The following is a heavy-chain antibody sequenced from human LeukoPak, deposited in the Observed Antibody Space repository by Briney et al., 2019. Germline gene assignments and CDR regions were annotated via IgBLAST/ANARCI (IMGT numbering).Heavy chain of an antibody. Sequence: GGSLRLSCAASGFTFSSYAMNWVRQAPGKGLEWVSVTSSSGGTTYYSDSVKGRFIISRDNPKNTLYLQMNSLRAEYTAVYYCARSLSGCSSTSCYTRTPYYYYYYYMDVWGKGTTVTVSS. J-gene: IGHJ6*03. CDR3: ARSLSGCSSTSCYTRTPYYYYYYYMDV. CDR2: TSSSGGTT. D-gene: IGHD2-2*02. V-gene: IGHV3-23*01. CDR1: GFTFSSYA.